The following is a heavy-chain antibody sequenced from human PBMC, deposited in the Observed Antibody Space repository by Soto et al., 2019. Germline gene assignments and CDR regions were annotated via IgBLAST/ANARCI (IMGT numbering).Heavy chain of an antibody. J-gene: IGHJ3*02. Sequence: QVQLVESGGGVVQPGRSLRLSCAASGFTFSSYGMHWVRQAPGKGLEWVAVISYDGSNKYYADSVKGRFTISRDNSKNPLYLQMNSLRAEDNAVYYCAKDYDYVWWSYRYTSAFDIWGQGTMVTVSS. D-gene: IGHD3-16*02. V-gene: IGHV3-30*18. CDR2: ISYDGSNK. CDR1: GFTFSSYG. CDR3: AKDYDYVWWSYRYTSAFDI.